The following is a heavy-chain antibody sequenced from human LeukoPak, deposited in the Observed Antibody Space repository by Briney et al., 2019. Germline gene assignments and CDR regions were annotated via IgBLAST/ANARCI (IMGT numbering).Heavy chain of an antibody. CDR1: GGSISSYY. J-gene: IGHJ4*02. V-gene: IGHV4-4*07. D-gene: IGHD3-9*01. Sequence: SETLSLTCTVSGGSISSYYWSWIRQPAGKGLEWIGRMYNRGSTNYNPSLKSRSPMSVDTSKNQFSLTLSSVTAADTAVYYCAREYYDILTGYYPFDYWGEGPLVTVSS. CDR2: MYNRGST. CDR3: AREYYDILTGYYPFDY.